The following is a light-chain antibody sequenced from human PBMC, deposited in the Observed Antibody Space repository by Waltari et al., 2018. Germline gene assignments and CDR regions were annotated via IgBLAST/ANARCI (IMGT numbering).Light chain of an antibody. CDR1: QSISSY. V-gene: IGKV3-11*01. Sequence: EIVLAQSPATLSLSPGERATISCRASQSISSYLAWYQQKPGQAPSLLIYDASHRATGIPARFSGSGAGTDFTLTISSLEPEDFAVYYCQQRSKWPPTFGQGTRLEIK. J-gene: IGKJ5*01. CDR2: DAS. CDR3: QQRSKWPPT.